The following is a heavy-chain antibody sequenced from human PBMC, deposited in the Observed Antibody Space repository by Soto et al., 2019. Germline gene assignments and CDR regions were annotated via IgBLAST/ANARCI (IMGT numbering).Heavy chain of an antibody. CDR1: GVSIHNSHSF. V-gene: IGHV4-39*01. Sequence: SETQSLTYTVSGVSIHNSHSFWAWIRQPPGKGLEFIGSVYHNGGAHYNSSLKSRVTISVDTAHNQVSLRMRSLTAADTAVYYCGRVVEGATRHTDPDSWGQGILVTVSS. CDR3: GRVVEGATRHTDPDS. J-gene: IGHJ5*01. D-gene: IGHD2-21*01. CDR2: VYHNGGA.